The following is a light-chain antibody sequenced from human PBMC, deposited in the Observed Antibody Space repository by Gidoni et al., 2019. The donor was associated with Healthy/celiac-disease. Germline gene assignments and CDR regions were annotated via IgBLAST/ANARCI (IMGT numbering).Light chain of an antibody. V-gene: IGKV3-20*01. CDR3: QQYGASVPVT. Sequence: EVVLPQSPGPLSLSPGESATLSCRVTQSVSSSYLAWYQQKHGQAPRLLNDGAIRRVTGIPDRFSGSGSGADFTLTISIVEPEDFAVYDCQQYGASVPVTFGGGTKVEIK. CDR2: GAI. J-gene: IGKJ4*01. CDR1: QSVSSSY.